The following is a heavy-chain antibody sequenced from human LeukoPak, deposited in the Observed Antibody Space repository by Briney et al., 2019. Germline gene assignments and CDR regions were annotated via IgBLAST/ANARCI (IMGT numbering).Heavy chain of an antibody. CDR2: INPSGGST. J-gene: IGHJ6*03. CDR1: GYTFTSYY. Sequence: GASVKVSCKASGYTFTSYYMHWVRQAPGQGLEWMGIINPSGGSTSYAQKFQGRVTMTRDMSTSTVYMELSSLRSEDTAVYYCARIGTPVYCSSTSCPWYYYYYMDVWGKGTTVTVSS. D-gene: IGHD2-2*01. CDR3: ARIGTPVYCSSTSCPWYYYYYMDV. V-gene: IGHV1-46*01.